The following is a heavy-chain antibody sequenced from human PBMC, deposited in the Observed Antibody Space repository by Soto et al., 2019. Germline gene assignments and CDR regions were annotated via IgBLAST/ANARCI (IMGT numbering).Heavy chain of an antibody. CDR1: GFTFNNYA. CDR2: ISGTGGST. J-gene: IGHJ4*02. CDR3: AKDRLGGNFDY. V-gene: IGHV3-23*01. Sequence: EVQLLDSGGGLVQPGGSLRLSCAASGFTFNNYAMNWVRQAPGKGLEWVATISGTGGSTYYADSVKGRFTISRDNSKNTPNMQMNSLRIKHTTVYYCAKDRLGGNFDYWGQGTQVTVSS.